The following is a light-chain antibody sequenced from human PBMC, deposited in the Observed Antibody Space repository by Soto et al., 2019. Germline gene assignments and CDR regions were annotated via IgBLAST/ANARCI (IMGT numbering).Light chain of an antibody. J-gene: IGKJ5*01. Sequence: EIVLTQSPGTLSLSPGERATLSCRASQSVSNNLAWYQQKPGQSPRLLIYGASTRATGLPARFSGSGSGTEFTLTISSLQSEDFALYYCQQYNNWPITFGQGTRLEIK. V-gene: IGKV3-15*01. CDR2: GAS. CDR3: QQYNNWPIT. CDR1: QSVSNN.